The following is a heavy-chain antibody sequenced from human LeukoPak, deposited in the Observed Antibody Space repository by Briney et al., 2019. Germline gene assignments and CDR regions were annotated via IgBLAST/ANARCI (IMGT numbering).Heavy chain of an antibody. CDR1: GFSFNTYT. CDR2: IASNGGTK. D-gene: IGHD2-2*02. J-gene: IGHJ4*02. CDR3: AREYCTTNNCYNWGLGY. Sequence: GGSLRLSCAASGFSFNTYTMRWVRQAPGKGLEYVSGIASNGGTKYYADSTKGRLTISRDNFKNTVYLQMDSLRTADMAVYYCAREYCTTNNCYNWGLGYWGQGTQVTVSS. V-gene: IGHV3-64*02.